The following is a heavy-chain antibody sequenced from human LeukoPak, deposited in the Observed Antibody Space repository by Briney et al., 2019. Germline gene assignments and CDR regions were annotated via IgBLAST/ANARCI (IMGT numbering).Heavy chain of an antibody. D-gene: IGHD3/OR15-3a*01. CDR2: INPNSGGT. V-gene: IGHV1-2*06. CDR1: GYTFTGYY. CDR3: ARVKDWRSNGFDY. J-gene: IGHJ4*02. Sequence: ASVKVSCMASGYTFTGYYMHWVRQAPGQGLEWMGRINPNSGGTNYAQKFQGRVTMTRDTSISTAYMELSRLRSDDTAVYYCARVKDWRSNGFDYWGQGTLVTVSS.